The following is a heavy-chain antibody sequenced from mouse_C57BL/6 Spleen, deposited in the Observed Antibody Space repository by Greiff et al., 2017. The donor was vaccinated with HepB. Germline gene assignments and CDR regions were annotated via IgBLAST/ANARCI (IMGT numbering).Heavy chain of an antibody. Sequence: QVQLQQPGAELVMPGASVKLSCKASGYTFTSYWMHWVKQRPGQGLEWIGEIDPSDSYTNYNQKFKGKSTLTVDKSSSTAYMQLSSLTSEDSAVYYCARVGYDGYFRRSMDYWGQGTSVTVSS. J-gene: IGHJ4*01. CDR3: ARVGYDGYFRRSMDY. CDR1: GYTFTSYW. CDR2: IDPSDSYT. D-gene: IGHD2-3*01. V-gene: IGHV1-69*01.